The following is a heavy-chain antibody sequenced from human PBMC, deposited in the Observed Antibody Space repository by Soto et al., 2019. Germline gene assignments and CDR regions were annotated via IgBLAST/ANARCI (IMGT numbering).Heavy chain of an antibody. J-gene: IGHJ6*02. V-gene: IGHV3-21*01. CDR3: ARDRCSSTSCYTLYYYYYYGMDV. D-gene: IGHD2-2*02. CDR1: GFTFSSYS. Sequence: XVSLRLSCAASGFTFSSYSMNWVRQAPGKGLEWVSSISSSSSYIYYADSVKGRFTISRDNAKNSLYLQMNSLRAEDTAVYYCARDRCSSTSCYTLYYYYYYGMDVWGQGTTVTVSS. CDR2: ISSSSSYI.